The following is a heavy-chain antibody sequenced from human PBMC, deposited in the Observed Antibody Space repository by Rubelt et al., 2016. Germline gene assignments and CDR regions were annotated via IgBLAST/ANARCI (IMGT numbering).Heavy chain of an antibody. D-gene: IGHD6-13*01. V-gene: IGHV1-2*06. CDR2: INPNNAGT. CDR1: GYTFTSYG. Sequence: QVQLVQSGAEVKKPGASVKVSCKASGYTFTSYGISWVRQAPGQGLEWMGRINPNNAGTNYAQTFQGRGPMTRDTYLSTAFMGLHTLGSDYTAVYYCVRDGATWYEDFWGQGTLVTVAS. J-gene: IGHJ4*02. CDR3: VRDGATWYEDF.